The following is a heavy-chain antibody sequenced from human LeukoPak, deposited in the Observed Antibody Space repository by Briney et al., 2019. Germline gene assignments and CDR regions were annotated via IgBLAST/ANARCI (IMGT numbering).Heavy chain of an antibody. Sequence: KPGESLEISCKGSGYNFTSYWIGWGRQVPGKGVEGMGIIYPGDSETRYSPSFQGQVTISADNSISTAYLQWSSLKASDTAMYYCARTNIAVAVYYFDYWGQGTLVTVSS. J-gene: IGHJ4*02. CDR3: ARTNIAVAVYYFDY. CDR1: GYNFTSYW. V-gene: IGHV5-51*01. D-gene: IGHD6-19*01. CDR2: IYPGDSET.